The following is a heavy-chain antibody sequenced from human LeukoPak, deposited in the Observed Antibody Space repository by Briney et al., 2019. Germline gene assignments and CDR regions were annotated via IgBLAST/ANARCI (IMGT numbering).Heavy chain of an antibody. CDR3: ARDSGFSSSSN. D-gene: IGHD6-6*01. Sequence: PGGSLRLSCAASGFTVSSNYMSWVRQAPGKGLEWVSVIYSGGSTYYADSVKGRFTISRDNSKNTLSLQMNSLRAEDTAVYYCARDSGFSSSSNWGQGTLVIVSS. J-gene: IGHJ4*02. CDR2: IYSGGST. V-gene: IGHV3-53*01. CDR1: GFTVSSNY.